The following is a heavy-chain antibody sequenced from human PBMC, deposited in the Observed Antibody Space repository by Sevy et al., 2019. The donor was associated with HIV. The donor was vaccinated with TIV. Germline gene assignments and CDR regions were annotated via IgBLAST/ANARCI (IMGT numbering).Heavy chain of an antibody. Sequence: ASVKVSCKASGGTFRSYGISWVRQAPGQGLEWMGGIIPMLGTANYAQKFQGRVTITADESTSTGYVELSSLRSEDTAVYYCAKDSTRDITMVRGVIIYAFDIWGQGTMVTVSS. CDR2: IIPMLGTA. V-gene: IGHV1-69*13. D-gene: IGHD3-10*01. CDR1: GGTFRSYG. J-gene: IGHJ3*02. CDR3: AKDSTRDITMVRGVIIYAFDI.